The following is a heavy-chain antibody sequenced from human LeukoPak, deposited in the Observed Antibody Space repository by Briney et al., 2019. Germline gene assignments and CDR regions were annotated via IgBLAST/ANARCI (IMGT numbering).Heavy chain of an antibody. CDR3: AKDTVFGSAVAGSLFDY. CDR2: ISGSGGST. J-gene: IGHJ4*02. CDR1: GFTFSSAA. V-gene: IGHV3-23*01. Sequence: PGGSLRLSCAASGFTFSSAAMSWVRQVPGKGLEWVSSISGSGGSTYYADSVKGRFTISRDNSKNTLYLQMSSLRAEDTAVYYCAKDTVFGSAVAGSLFDYWGQGTLVTVSS. D-gene: IGHD6-19*01.